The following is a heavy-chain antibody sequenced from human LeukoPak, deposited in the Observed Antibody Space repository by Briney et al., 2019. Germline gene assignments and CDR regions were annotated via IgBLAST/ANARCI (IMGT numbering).Heavy chain of an antibody. D-gene: IGHD3-10*01. CDR3: ARGGSGSYYNGFDP. Sequence: SVTLSLTCTVSGGSISGYHWSWIRQPPGKGLEWLGYISDSGTTNYNPSLKSRVTISVDTSKNQFSLKLSSVTAADTAVYYCARGGSGSYYNGFDPWGQGTLVTVSS. CDR1: GGSISGYH. CDR2: ISDSGTT. J-gene: IGHJ5*02. V-gene: IGHV4-59*12.